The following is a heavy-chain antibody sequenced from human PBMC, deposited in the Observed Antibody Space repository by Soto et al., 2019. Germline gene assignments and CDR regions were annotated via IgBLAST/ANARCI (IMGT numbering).Heavy chain of an antibody. CDR1: GGSFSSYY. Sequence: QVQLQESGPGLVRPSETLSLTCTVSGGSFSSYYWTWIRQSPGKGLERIGYIYYSGSTYYNPSLRGRLAISIDTSKNQFSLRLNSMTAADTAVYYCAGRDCSGTNCYYLDYYYMDVWGKGTTVTVSS. D-gene: IGHD2-2*01. CDR2: IYYSGST. CDR3: AGRDCSGTNCYYLDYYYMDV. V-gene: IGHV4-59*08. J-gene: IGHJ6*03.